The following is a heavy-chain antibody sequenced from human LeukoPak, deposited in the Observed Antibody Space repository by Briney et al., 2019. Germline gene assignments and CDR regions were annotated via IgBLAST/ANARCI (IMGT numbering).Heavy chain of an antibody. CDR2: INHSGST. CDR3: ARRYGEGYYFDY. Sequence: PSETLSLTCAVYGGSFSGYYWSWIRQPPGKGLEWIGEINHSGSTNYNPSLKSRVTISVDTSKNQFSLKLSSVTAADTAVYYCARRYGEGYYFDYWGQGTLATVSS. J-gene: IGHJ4*02. V-gene: IGHV4-34*01. D-gene: IGHD1-14*01. CDR1: GGSFSGYY.